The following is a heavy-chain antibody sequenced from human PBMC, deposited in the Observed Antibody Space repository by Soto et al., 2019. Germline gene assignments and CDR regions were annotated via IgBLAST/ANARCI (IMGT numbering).Heavy chain of an antibody. Sequence: SETLSLTCTFSGYSLSNNNFYLGWIRPPPGKGLEWIAYIYYSGSTNYNPSLKSRVTISVDTSKNQFSLKLSSVTAADTAVYYCARGYSYGSFDYWGPGTLVTVSS. CDR1: GYSLSNNNFY. CDR2: IYYSGST. V-gene: IGHV4-61*01. D-gene: IGHD5-18*01. J-gene: IGHJ4*02. CDR3: ARGYSYGSFDY.